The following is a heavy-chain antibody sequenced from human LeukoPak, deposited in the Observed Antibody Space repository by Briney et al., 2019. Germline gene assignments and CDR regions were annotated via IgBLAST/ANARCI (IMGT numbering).Heavy chain of an antibody. V-gene: IGHV4-34*01. D-gene: IGHD3-10*01. CDR3: ARLAYYGSGSYSPDY. CDR2: INHSGST. CDR1: GGSFSGYY. Sequence: SSETLSLTCAVYGGSFSGYYWSWIRQPPGKGLEWIGEINHSGSTNYNPSLKSRVTISVDTSKNQFSLKLSSVTAADTAVYYCARLAYYGSGSYSPDYWGQGTLVTVSS. J-gene: IGHJ4*02.